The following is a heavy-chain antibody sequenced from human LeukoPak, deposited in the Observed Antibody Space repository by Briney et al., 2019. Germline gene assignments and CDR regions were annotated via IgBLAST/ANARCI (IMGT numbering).Heavy chain of an antibody. Sequence: SGPTLVNPTQTLTLTCTFSGFALSPTGMRVNWIRQPPGKALEWLARIDWDDTKVYNSSLRTRLTIPKDTSKNQVVLTMTNVESVDTATYYCARTTVGATIDAFDIWGQGTMVTVSS. CDR1: GFALSPTGMR. D-gene: IGHD1-26*01. V-gene: IGHV2-70*04. CDR2: IDWDDTK. CDR3: ARTTVGATIDAFDI. J-gene: IGHJ3*02.